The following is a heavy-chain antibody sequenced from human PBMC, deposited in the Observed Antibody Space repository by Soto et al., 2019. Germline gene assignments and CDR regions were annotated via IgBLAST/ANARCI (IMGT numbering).Heavy chain of an antibody. CDR1: GFTFSSYG. CDR3: AITGRGYYGMDV. J-gene: IGHJ6*02. Sequence: QVQLVESGGGVVQPGRSLRLSCAASGFTFSSYGMHWVRQAPGKGLEWVAVIWYDGSNKYYADSVKGRFTISRDNSKNTLYLQMNSLRAEDTAVYYCAITGRGYYGMDVWGQGTTVTVSS. V-gene: IGHV3-33*01. CDR2: IWYDGSNK. D-gene: IGHD1-20*01.